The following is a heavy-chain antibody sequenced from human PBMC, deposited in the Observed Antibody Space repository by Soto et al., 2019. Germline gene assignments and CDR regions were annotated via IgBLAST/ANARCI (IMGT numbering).Heavy chain of an antibody. CDR2: IYYSGST. V-gene: IGHV4-59*01. CDR1: GGSISSYY. CDR3: ARGNKGYSYAPGFDY. D-gene: IGHD5-18*01. Sequence: PSETLSLTCTVSGGSISSYYWSWIRQPPGKGLEWIGYIYYSGSTNYNPSLKSRVTISVDTSKNQFSLKLSSVTAADTAVYYCARGNKGYSYAPGFDYWGQGALVTVSS. J-gene: IGHJ4*02.